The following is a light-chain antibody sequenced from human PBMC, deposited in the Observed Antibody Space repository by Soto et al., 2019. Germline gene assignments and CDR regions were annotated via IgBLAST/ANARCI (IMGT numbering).Light chain of an antibody. J-gene: IGLJ2*01. Sequence: QSALTQPPSASGSPGQSVTISCTGTSSDVGGYNYVSWYQQHPGKAPKLMIYEVSNRPSGVPDRFSGSKSGNTASLTVSRLQAEDEADYYSGSYACSNNLVFGGGTKLTVL. CDR1: SSDVGGYNY. V-gene: IGLV2-8*01. CDR3: GSYACSNNLV. CDR2: EVS.